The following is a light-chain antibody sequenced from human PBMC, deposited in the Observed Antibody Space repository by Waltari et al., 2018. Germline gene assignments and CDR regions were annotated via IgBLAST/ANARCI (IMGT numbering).Light chain of an antibody. CDR1: QSISSY. CDR2: AAS. Sequence: DIQMTQSPSSLSASVGDRVTITCRASQSISSYLTWYQKKPGTAPKLLIYAASSLPSGVPSRFSGSGSGTDFTLTISSLQPGDFATYYCQQSYAALWTFGHGTKVEI. CDR3: QQSYAALWT. V-gene: IGKV1-39*01. J-gene: IGKJ1*01.